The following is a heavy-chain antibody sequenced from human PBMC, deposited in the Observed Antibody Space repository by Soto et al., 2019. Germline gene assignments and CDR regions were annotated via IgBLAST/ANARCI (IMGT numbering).Heavy chain of an antibody. V-gene: IGHV3-33*01. CDR1: GFTFSSYG. CDR3: ARTLYDSSGYHHFQH. D-gene: IGHD3-22*01. Sequence: QVQLVESGGGVVQPGRSLRLSCAASGFTFSSYGMHWVRQAPGKGLEWVAVIWYDGSNKYYAGSVKGRFTISRDNSKNTLYLRMNSLRAEDTAVYYCARTLYDSSGYHHFQHWGQGTLATVSS. J-gene: IGHJ1*01. CDR2: IWYDGSNK.